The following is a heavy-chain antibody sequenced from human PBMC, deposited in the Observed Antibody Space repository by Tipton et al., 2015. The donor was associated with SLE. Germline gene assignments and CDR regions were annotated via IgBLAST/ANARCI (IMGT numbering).Heavy chain of an antibody. CDR2: IYYSGST. J-gene: IGHJ4*02. Sequence: TLSLTCTVSGDSISSSTYYWGWIRQPPGKGLEWIGSIYYSGSTYYNPSLKSRVTISVDTSKNQFSLKLSSVTAADTAVYYCARSPRVLVVYAPRGFDYWGQGTLVTVSS. CDR1: GDSISSSTYY. D-gene: IGHD2-8*02. V-gene: IGHV4-39*07. CDR3: ARSPRVLVVYAPRGFDY.